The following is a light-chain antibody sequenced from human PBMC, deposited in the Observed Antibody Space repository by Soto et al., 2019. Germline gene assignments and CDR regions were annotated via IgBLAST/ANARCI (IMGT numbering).Light chain of an antibody. CDR1: SSDVGSSNL. CDR3: CSHAGSNTYV. V-gene: IGLV2-23*01. Sequence: QSALTQPASVSGSPGQSITISCAGTSSDVGSSNLVSWYLHHPGKVPKLIIFEGIKRPSDISSRFSGSKSGNTASLTISGLQAEDEADYYCCSHAGSNTYVFGSGTKGTV. J-gene: IGLJ1*01. CDR2: EGI.